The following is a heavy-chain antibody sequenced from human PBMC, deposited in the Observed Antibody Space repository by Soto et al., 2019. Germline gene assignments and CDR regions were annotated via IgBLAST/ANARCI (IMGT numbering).Heavy chain of an antibody. V-gene: IGHV3-66*01. CDR3: ARVSVAGTTFGAFDI. CDR2: IYSGGST. CDR1: GFTVSSNY. Sequence: PGGSLRLSCAASGFTVSSNYMSWVRQAPGKGLEWVSVIYSGGSTYYADSVKGRFTISRDNSKNTLYLQMNSLRAEDTAVYYCARVSVAGTTFGAFDIWGQGTMVT. D-gene: IGHD6-19*01. J-gene: IGHJ3*02.